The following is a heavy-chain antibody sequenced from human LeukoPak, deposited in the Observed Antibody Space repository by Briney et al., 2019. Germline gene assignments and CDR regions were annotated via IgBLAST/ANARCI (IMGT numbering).Heavy chain of an antibody. CDR2: IYTDGRA. CDR1: GFTVSNNY. CDR3: ARSSSGYNYLYFDY. V-gene: IGHV3-53*01. Sequence: GGSLRLSCAAAGFTVSNNYMNWVRQAPGKGLEWVSIIYTDGRAYYSDSVKGRLTISRDNSKNTVFLQMNSLGADDTAVYYCARSSSGYNYLYFDYWGRGTLVTVSS. D-gene: IGHD3-22*01. J-gene: IGHJ4*02.